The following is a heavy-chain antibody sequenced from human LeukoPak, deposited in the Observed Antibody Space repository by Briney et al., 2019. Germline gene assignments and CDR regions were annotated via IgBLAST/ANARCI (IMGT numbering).Heavy chain of an antibody. CDR2: IKADGSEK. CDR3: AYRNNFEY. D-gene: IGHD1-26*01. CDR1: GFSFRGHW. Sequence: GGSLRLSCAAYGFSFRGHWMNWVRQPPGKGLEWVANIKADGSEKYYVDSVKGRFTISRDDAKRIVDLTTEDLRTEDTVNYYCAYRNNFEYWGQGALVTVSS. V-gene: IGHV3-7*05. J-gene: IGHJ4*02.